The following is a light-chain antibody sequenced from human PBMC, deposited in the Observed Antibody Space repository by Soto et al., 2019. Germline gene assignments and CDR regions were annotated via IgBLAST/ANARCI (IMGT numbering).Light chain of an antibody. CDR2: AAS. J-gene: IGKJ4*01. CDR3: QQYYSYPSLT. V-gene: IGKV1-8*01. CDR1: QGISSY. Sequence: AIRMTQSPSSLSASTGDRVPITCRASQGISSYLAWYQQKPGKAPKLLIYAASTLQSGVPSRFSGSGSGTDFTLTISCLQSEDFATYYCQQYYSYPSLTFGGGTKVEIK.